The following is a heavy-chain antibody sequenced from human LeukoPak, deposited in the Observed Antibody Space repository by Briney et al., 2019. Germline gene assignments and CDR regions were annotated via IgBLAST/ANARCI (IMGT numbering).Heavy chain of an antibody. D-gene: IGHD4-17*01. CDR1: GFTFRSYG. J-gene: IGHJ6*02. Sequence: PGGSLRLSCVASGFTFRSYGIHWVRQAPGKGLEWVAVISNDGSKKYYADSVKGRFTITRDNSKNTLDLQMNSLRAEDTAVYYCAKENTVTTFYYHSGLDVWGQGTTFTVS. V-gene: IGHV3-30*18. CDR2: ISNDGSKK. CDR3: AKENTVTTFYYHSGLDV.